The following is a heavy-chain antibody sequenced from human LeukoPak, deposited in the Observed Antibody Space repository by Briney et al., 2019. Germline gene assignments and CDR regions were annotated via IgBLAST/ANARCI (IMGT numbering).Heavy chain of an antibody. CDR2: IKEDGSEK. CDR1: GFTFSTYW. V-gene: IGHV3-7*01. Sequence: GGSLRLSCAASGFTFSTYWMSWVRQAPGKGLEWVADIKEDGSEKYYVDSVKGRFTISRNNAKNSLYLQMSSLRAEDTAVYYCARALLRGYCSSTSCYFDAFDIWGQGTMVTVSS. D-gene: IGHD2-2*01. J-gene: IGHJ3*02. CDR3: ARALLRGYCSSTSCYFDAFDI.